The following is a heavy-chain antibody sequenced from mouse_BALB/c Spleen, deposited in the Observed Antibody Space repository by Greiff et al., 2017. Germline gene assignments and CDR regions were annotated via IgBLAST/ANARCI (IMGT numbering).Heavy chain of an antibody. D-gene: IGHD1-1*02. CDR1: GYTFTSYV. CDR3: AREWWDGGYWYFDV. Sequence: VQLKESGPELVKPGASVKMSCKASGYTFTSYVMHWVKQKPGQGLEWIGYINPYNDGTKYNEKFKGKATLTSDKSSSTAYMELSSLTSEDSAVYYCAREWWDGGYWYFDVWGAGTTVTVSS. J-gene: IGHJ1*01. CDR2: INPYNDGT. V-gene: IGHV1-14*01.